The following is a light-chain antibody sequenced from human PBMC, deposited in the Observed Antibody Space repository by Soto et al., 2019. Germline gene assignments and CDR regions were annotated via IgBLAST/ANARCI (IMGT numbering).Light chain of an antibody. CDR3: QSYDSSLSGSYV. V-gene: IGLV1-40*01. CDR2: DNS. Sequence: QSVLTQPPSVSAAPGQKVPISCSGSSSNIGNNYVSWYQQLPGTAPKLLIYDNSNRPSGVPDRFSGSKSGTSASLPITGLQAEDEADYYCQSYDSSLSGSYVFGTGTKVTVL. CDR1: SSNIGNNY. J-gene: IGLJ1*01.